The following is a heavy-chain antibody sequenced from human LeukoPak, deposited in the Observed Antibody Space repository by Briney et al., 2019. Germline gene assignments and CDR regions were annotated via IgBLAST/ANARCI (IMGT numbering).Heavy chain of an antibody. J-gene: IGHJ5*01. CDR3: ARERVRGVHWFDS. V-gene: IGHV4-38-2*02. CDR2: IYHSGST. CDR1: GYSISSGYY. D-gene: IGHD3-10*01. Sequence: SETLSLTCAVSGYSISSGYYWGWIRQPPGKGLEWIGSIYHSGSTYYNPSLKSRVTISVDTSKNQFSLKLSSVTAADTAVYYCARERVRGVHWFDSWGQGTLVTVSS.